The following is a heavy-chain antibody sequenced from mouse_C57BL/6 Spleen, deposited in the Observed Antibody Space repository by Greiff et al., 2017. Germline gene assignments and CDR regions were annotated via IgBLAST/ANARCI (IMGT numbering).Heavy chain of an antibody. CDR1: GFNFKVYY. CDR3: TTPSGNYPAWFAY. V-gene: IGHV14-1*01. CDR2: IDPEDGGP. D-gene: IGHD2-1*01. J-gene: IGHJ3*01. Sequence: EVQLVESGAGLVRPGASVKLSCTASGFNFKVYYMHWVKQRPEQGLEWIGRIDPEDGGPEYAQKFQGKATLTADTSSNTDYLQLSSLTSEDTAVYYCTTPSGNYPAWFAYWGQGTLVTVSA.